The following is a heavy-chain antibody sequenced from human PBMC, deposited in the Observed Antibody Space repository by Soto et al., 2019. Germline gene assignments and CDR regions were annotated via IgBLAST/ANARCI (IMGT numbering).Heavy chain of an antibody. CDR1: GFTFSSYD. CDR2: IGTAGDT. Sequence: EVQLVESGGGLVQPGGSLRLSCAASGFTFSSYDMHWVRQATGKGLEWVSAIGTAGDTYYPGSVKGRFTISRDNSKNTLYLQMNSLRAEDTAVYYCAKDLGGYSYGSRFDYWGQGTLVTVSS. J-gene: IGHJ4*02. D-gene: IGHD5-18*01. V-gene: IGHV3-13*01. CDR3: AKDLGGYSYGSRFDY.